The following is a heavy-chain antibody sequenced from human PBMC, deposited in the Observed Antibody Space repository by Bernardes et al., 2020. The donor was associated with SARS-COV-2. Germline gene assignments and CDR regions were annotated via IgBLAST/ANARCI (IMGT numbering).Heavy chain of an antibody. CDR1: GFTFSSYS. J-gene: IGHJ6*02. Sequence: GGSLRLSCAASGFTFSSYSLNWVRQAPGKGLAWVSSLSRSSRYLYYADSVKGRFTISRDNAKNSLYLQMNSLRAEDTAVYYCAREGGYSYGAYYYYYGMDVWGQGTTVTVSS. V-gene: IGHV3-21*01. CDR3: AREGGYSYGAYYYYYGMDV. D-gene: IGHD5-18*01. CDR2: LSRSSRYL.